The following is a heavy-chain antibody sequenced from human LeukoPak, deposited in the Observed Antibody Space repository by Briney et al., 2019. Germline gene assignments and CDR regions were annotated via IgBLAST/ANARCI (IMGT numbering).Heavy chain of an antibody. J-gene: IGHJ6*02. CDR3: AKDRYGSGTYGMDV. Sequence: GGSLRLSCAASGFTFSSYAMSWVRQAPGKGLEWVSAISGSGGSTYYADSVKGRFTISRDNSKNTLYLQMNSLRAEGTAVYYCAKDRYGSGTYGMDVWGQGTTVTVSS. CDR1: GFTFSSYA. V-gene: IGHV3-23*01. CDR2: ISGSGGST. D-gene: IGHD3-10*01.